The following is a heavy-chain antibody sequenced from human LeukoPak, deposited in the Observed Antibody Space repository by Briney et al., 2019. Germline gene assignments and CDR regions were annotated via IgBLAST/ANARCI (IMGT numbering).Heavy chain of an antibody. V-gene: IGHV3-7*01. CDR1: GFIFSSYW. Sequence: GGSLRLSCAASGFIFSSYWVTWVRQAPGKGLEWVANMYRDGSEKYYVDSVKGRFTISRDNAKNSLYLQMNSLRAEDTAVYYCARDSPSSTSWGYWGQGTLVTVSS. D-gene: IGHD2-2*01. J-gene: IGHJ4*02. CDR3: ARDSPSSTSWGY. CDR2: MYRDGSEK.